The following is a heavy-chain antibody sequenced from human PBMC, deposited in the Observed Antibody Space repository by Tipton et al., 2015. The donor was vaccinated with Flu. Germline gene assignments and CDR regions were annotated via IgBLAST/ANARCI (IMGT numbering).Heavy chain of an antibody. Sequence: QVQLVQSGVEVKKPGASVKVSCKVSGYTLTELSMHWVRQAPGKGLEWMGGFDPEDGETIYAQKFQGRVTMTEDTSTDTAYMELSSLRSEGTAVYYCATGVPPRVGIAALTLYYYYGMDVWGQGTTVTVSS. D-gene: IGHD6-13*01. V-gene: IGHV1-24*01. CDR3: ATGVPPRVGIAALTLYYYYGMDV. CDR1: GYTLTELS. J-gene: IGHJ6*02. CDR2: FDPEDGET.